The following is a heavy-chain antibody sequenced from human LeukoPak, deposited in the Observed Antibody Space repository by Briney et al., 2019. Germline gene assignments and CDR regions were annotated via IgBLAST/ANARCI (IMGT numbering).Heavy chain of an antibody. CDR3: GKDQSAMVRGAYYFDY. V-gene: IGHV3-30*18. CDR1: GFIFSTYG. CDR2: MSYDGSTK. Sequence: QPGRSLRLSCAASGFIFSTYGMHWVRQAPGKGLEWVALMSYDGSTKYYGDSVKGRFTISRDNSKNTLYLQMNSLRAEDTAVYYCGKDQSAMVRGAYYFDYWGQGTLVTVSS. J-gene: IGHJ4*02. D-gene: IGHD3-10*01.